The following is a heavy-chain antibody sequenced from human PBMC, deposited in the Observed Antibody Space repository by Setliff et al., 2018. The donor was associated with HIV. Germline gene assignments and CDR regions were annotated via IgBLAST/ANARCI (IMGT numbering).Heavy chain of an antibody. Sequence: SETLSLTCTVSGDSISSGGYYWSWIRQHPGKGLEWIGYIHYSGSSYYNPSLRSRVTMSVDASKNHVSLRFTSMTAADTGVYYCARDQRLPGVQPPYWYFDLWGRGTMVTVS. CDR1: GDSISSGGYY. CDR2: IHYSGSS. V-gene: IGHV4-31*03. J-gene: IGHJ2*01. D-gene: IGHD6-25*01. CDR3: ARDQRLPGVQPPYWYFDL.